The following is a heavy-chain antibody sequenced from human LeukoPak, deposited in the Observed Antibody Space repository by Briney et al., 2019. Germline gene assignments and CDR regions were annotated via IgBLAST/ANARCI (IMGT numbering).Heavy chain of an antibody. J-gene: IGHJ4*02. CDR2: ISGDGGST. CDR3: AKESGKFDY. Sequence: GGSLRLSCAASGFTFDDYAMHWVRQAPGKGLEWVSLISGDGGSTYYADSVKGRFTISRDNSKNSLYLQMNSLRTEDTAIYYCAKESGKFDYWGQGTLVAVSS. CDR1: GFTFDDYA. V-gene: IGHV3-43*02.